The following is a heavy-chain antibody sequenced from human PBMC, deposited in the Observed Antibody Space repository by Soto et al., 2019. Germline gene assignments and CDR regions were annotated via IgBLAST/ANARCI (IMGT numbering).Heavy chain of an antibody. CDR2: IYCGGST. V-gene: IGHV3-53*01. CDR3: AAXRYCSSTSGYNYGWLDF. J-gene: IGHJ5*01. D-gene: IGHD2-2*02. Sequence: PAGTLTLSCTASGCTVSSNYWSWVRQAPGKGLEWVAVIYCGGSTYYTDSVKGRFTISRDTSKNTFYLQMNTLRAEDTAVYYCAAXRYCSSTSGYNYGWLDFWGQGTLVTVSS. CDR1: GCTVSSNY.